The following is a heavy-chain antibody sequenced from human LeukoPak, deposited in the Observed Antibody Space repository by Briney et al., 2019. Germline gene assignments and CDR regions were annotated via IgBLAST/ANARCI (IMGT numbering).Heavy chain of an antibody. Sequence: GESLKTSCKGSGYSFTSYWIGWVRQMPGKGLEWMGIIYPGDSDTRYSPSFQGQVAISADKSISTAYLQWSSLKASDTAMYYCARGYYDSSGYYSDTTMDYYYYMDVWGKGTTVTVSS. CDR2: IYPGDSDT. CDR1: GYSFTSYW. J-gene: IGHJ6*03. D-gene: IGHD3-22*01. V-gene: IGHV5-51*01. CDR3: ARGYYDSSGYYSDTTMDYYYYMDV.